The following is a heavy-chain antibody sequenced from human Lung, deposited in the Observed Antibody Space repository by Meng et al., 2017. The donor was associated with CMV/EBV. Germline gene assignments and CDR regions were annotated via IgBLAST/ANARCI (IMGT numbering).Heavy chain of an antibody. CDR2: INEDGSRT. Sequence: GEXXTISCAASGFTLSRYWMHWVRQAPGKGLVWVSRINEDGSRTDYADSVKGRFTISRDNAKNTLYLQMNSLRAEDTAVYYCARDWSGSDDYWGQGTLVTVSS. CDR3: ARDWSGSDDY. D-gene: IGHD1-26*01. J-gene: IGHJ4*02. V-gene: IGHV3-74*01. CDR1: GFTLSRYW.